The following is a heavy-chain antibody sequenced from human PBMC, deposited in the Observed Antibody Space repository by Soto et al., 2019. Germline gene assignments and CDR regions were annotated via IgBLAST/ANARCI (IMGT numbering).Heavy chain of an antibody. V-gene: IGHV3-7*01. CDR2: INQDGSRQ. J-gene: IGHJ4*02. CDR1: GFTFGSYW. D-gene: IGHD3-10*01. CDR3: ASAGVYGSGSHFGY. Sequence: EVQLVESGGGLVQPGGSLRLSCAASGFTFGSYWMTWVRQAPETGLEWVANINQDGSRQYYVDSVKGRFTFSRDNANKSLYLQMNSLRVEDTALYYCASAGVYGSGSHFGYWGQGTLVTVSS.